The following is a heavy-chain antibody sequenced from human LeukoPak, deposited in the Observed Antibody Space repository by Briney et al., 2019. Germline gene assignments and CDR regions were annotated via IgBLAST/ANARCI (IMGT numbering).Heavy chain of an antibody. CDR1: GGSISSSNW. V-gene: IGHV4-4*02. D-gene: IGHD3-10*01. Sequence: PSETLSLTCAVSGGSISSSNWWSWVRQPPGKGLEWIGEIYHSGSTNYNPSLKSRVTISVDTSKNQFSLKLSSVTAADTAVYYCAGGLPGWGGFDYWGQGTLVTVSS. CDR2: IYHSGST. CDR3: AGGLPGWGGFDY. J-gene: IGHJ4*02.